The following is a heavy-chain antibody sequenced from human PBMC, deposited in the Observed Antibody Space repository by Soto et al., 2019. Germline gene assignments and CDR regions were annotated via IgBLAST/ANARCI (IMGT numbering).Heavy chain of an antibody. Sequence: GASVKVSCKASGYTFTSYDINWVRQATGQGLEWMGWMNPNSGNTGYAQKFQGRVTMTRNTSISTAYMELSSLRSEDTAVYYCARGYNWNYEFDPWGQGTLVTVSS. CDR1: GYTFTSYD. V-gene: IGHV1-8*01. CDR3: ARGYNWNYEFDP. J-gene: IGHJ5*02. CDR2: MNPNSGNT. D-gene: IGHD1-7*01.